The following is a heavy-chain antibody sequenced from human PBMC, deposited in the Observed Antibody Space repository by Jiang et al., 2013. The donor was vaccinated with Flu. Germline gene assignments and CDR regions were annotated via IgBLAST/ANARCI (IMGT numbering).Heavy chain of an antibody. CDR1: GGTFSSYA. Sequence: VQLVESGAEVKKPGSSVKVSCKASGGTFSSYAISWVRQAPGQGLEWMGGIIPIFGTANYAQKFQGRVTITADESTSTAYMELSSLRSEDTAVYYCAPLPPDDYGDYVPWFDPGPGNPGHRLL. CDR2: IIPIFGTA. D-gene: IGHD4-17*01. CDR3: APLPPDDYGDYVPWFDP. J-gene: IGHJ5*02. V-gene: IGHV1-69*01.